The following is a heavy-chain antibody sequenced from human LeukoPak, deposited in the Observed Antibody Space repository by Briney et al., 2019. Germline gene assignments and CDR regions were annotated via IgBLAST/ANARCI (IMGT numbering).Heavy chain of an antibody. CDR3: AREVTGTTNYYYYYYMDV. CDR1: GGSISSSSYS. V-gene: IGHV4-30-4*07. Sequence: PSETLSLTCTVSGGSISSSSYSWSWIRQPPGKGLEWIGCIYYSGRTYYNPSLKSRLTISVDTSKNQFSLKLSSVTAADTAVYYCAREVTGTTNYYYYYYMDVWGKGTTVTVSS. D-gene: IGHD1-20*01. CDR2: IYYSGRT. J-gene: IGHJ6*03.